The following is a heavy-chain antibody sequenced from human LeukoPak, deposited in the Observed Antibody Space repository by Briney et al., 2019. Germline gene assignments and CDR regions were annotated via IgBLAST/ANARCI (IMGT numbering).Heavy chain of an antibody. Sequence: GGSLRLSCADSGFTVSSNYMRWVRQAPGKGLEWVSVIYSGGSTHYADSVKGRFTISRDNSKNTLYLQMSSLRAEDTAVYYCARDRLHYDSLTGYPADWGQGTLVTVSS. V-gene: IGHV3-66*01. J-gene: IGHJ4*02. D-gene: IGHD3-9*01. CDR3: ARDRLHYDSLTGYPAD. CDR1: GFTVSSNY. CDR2: IYSGGST.